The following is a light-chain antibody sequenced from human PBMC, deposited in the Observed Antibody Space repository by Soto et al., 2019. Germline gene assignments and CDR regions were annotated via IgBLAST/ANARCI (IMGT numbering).Light chain of an antibody. CDR1: QSVLYRSNSQNY. CDR2: WAS. V-gene: IGKV4-1*01. Sequence: DIVMTQSPDSLAVSLGERAAINCKSSQSVLYRSNSQNYLAWYQQKPGQPPKLLIYWASTRESGVPDRFSGGRSGTDFTLTISSLQAEDVAVYYCQQYYNIPFTFGPGTKVDIK. J-gene: IGKJ3*01. CDR3: QQYYNIPFT.